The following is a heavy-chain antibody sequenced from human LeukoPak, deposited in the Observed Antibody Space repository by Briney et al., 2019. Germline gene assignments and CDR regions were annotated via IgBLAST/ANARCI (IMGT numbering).Heavy chain of an antibody. CDR3: ANSRGAHMRHSGSYYFDY. V-gene: IGHV3-23*01. Sequence: GGSLRLSCAASGFTFSSYAMSWVRQAPGKGLEWVSAISGSGGSTYYADSVKGRFTISRDNSKNTLYLQMNSLRAEDTAVYYCANSRGAHMRHSGSYYFDYWGQGTLVTVSS. CDR2: ISGSGGST. CDR1: GFTFSSYA. D-gene: IGHD6-6*01. J-gene: IGHJ4*02.